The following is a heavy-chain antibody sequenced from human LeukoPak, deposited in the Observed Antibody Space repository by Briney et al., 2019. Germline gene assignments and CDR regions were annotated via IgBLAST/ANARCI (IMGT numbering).Heavy chain of an antibody. Sequence: RASVKVSCKASGYTFTSYGISWVRQAPGQGLEWMGWISAYNGNTNYAQKLQGRVTMTTDTSTSTAYMELRSLRSDDTAVYYCARYYYDSSGYYSREDRYYYYGMDVWGQGTTVTVSS. CDR3: ARYYYDSSGYYSREDRYYYYGMDV. CDR1: GYTFTSYG. V-gene: IGHV1-18*01. D-gene: IGHD3-22*01. J-gene: IGHJ6*02. CDR2: ISAYNGNT.